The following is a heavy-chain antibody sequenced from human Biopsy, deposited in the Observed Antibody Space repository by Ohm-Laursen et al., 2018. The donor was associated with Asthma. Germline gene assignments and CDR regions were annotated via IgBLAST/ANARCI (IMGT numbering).Heavy chain of an antibody. D-gene: IGHD3-16*01. CDR2: IIPMYGVP. CDR3: ARVDAIMISGDFYFYSGFDL. J-gene: IGHJ6*02. V-gene: IGHV1-69*13. Sequence: SVKVSCKASGYTFTNYHMHWVRQAPGQGLEWMGGIIPMYGVPKVAQKFQGRATITADESTSTAYMEMSSLRSEDTAVYYCARVDAIMISGDFYFYSGFDLWGQGTTVRVSS. CDR1: GYTFTNYH.